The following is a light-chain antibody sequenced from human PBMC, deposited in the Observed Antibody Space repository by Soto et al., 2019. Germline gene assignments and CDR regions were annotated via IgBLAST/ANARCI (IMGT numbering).Light chain of an antibody. CDR1: QSVNSN. CDR2: GAS. J-gene: IGKJ2*01. Sequence: EIVMTQSPATLSVSPGERATLYCRASQSVNSNLAWYQQKPGQAPSLLIYGASTRATGVPARFSGSGSGTEFTLTISSLQSEDFAVYYCQQYNNWPPYPFGQGTKLEIK. CDR3: QQYNNWPPYP. V-gene: IGKV3-15*01.